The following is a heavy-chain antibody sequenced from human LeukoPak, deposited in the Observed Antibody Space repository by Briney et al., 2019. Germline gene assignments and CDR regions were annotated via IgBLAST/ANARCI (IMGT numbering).Heavy chain of an antibody. Sequence: PSETLCLTYAVYGGSSSGYYWCWIRHPPRRGVWRRVEINHSGRTNYNPSLKSRVTISVDTSKNQFSLKLSSVTAADTAVYYCARQNYGAAPLRYWGQGTLVSVAS. CDR3: ARQNYGAAPLRY. CDR2: INHSGRT. J-gene: IGHJ4*02. D-gene: IGHD3-16*01. V-gene: IGHV4-34*01. CDR1: GGSSSGYY.